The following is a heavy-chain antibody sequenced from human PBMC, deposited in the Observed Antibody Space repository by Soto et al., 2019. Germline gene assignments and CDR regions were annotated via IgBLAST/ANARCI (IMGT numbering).Heavy chain of an antibody. CDR1: GFTFSSYG. CDR2: ISYDGSNK. D-gene: IGHD6-13*01. J-gene: IGHJ4*02. Sequence: GGSLRLSCAASGFTFSSYGMHWVRQAPGKGLEWVAVISYDGSNKYYADSVKGRFTISRDNSKNTLYLQMNSLRAEDTAVYYCAKDNFAAVTPLLYFDYWGQGTLVTVSS. V-gene: IGHV3-30*18. CDR3: AKDNFAAVTPLLYFDY.